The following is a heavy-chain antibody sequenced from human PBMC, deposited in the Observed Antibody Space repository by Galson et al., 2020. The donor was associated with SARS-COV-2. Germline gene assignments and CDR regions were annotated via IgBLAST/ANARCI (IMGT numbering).Heavy chain of an antibody. V-gene: IGHV4-38-2*02. CDR2: VYPSGTT. J-gene: IGHJ2*01. D-gene: IGHD3-22*01. CDR3: ARPGVNMIVLVTVPGWYFDL. CDR1: GYSVSTTNY. Sequence: SETLSLTCTVSGYSVSTTNYRGWVRQPPGRGLEWIGSVYPSGTTYYNPSLKSRVTISVDTSKNQFSLRLDSVTAADTALYYCARPGVNMIVLVTVPGWYFDLLGRGTLVTVSS.